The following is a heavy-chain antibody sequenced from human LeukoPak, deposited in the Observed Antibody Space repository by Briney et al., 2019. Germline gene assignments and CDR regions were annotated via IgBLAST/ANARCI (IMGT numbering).Heavy chain of an antibody. CDR2: INHSGST. CDR3: AREWSSGYYFDY. J-gene: IGHJ4*02. Sequence: SETLSLTCAVYGESLSGYYWSWIRQPPGKGLEWIGEINHSGSTNYNPSLKSRVTISLDKSKNQFSLKLSSVTAADTAVYYCAREWSSGYYFDYWGQGTLVTVSS. CDR1: GESLSGYY. D-gene: IGHD3-22*01. V-gene: IGHV4-34*01.